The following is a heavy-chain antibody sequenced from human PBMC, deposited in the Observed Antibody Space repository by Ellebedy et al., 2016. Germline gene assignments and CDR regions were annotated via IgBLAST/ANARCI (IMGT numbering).Heavy chain of an antibody. D-gene: IGHD3-10*01. V-gene: IGHV3-9*01. CDR3: AKGLWFGELLG. CDR1: GFTFDDYA. Sequence: GGSLRLSCAASGFTFDDYAMHWVRQAPGKGLEWFSGISWNSGSIGYADSVKGRFTISRDNAKNSLYLQMNSLRAEDTALYYCAKGLWFGELLGWGQGTLVTVSS. J-gene: IGHJ4*02. CDR2: ISWNSGSI.